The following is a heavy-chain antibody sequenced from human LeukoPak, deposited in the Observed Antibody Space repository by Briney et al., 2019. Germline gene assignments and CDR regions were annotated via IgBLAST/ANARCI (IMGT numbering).Heavy chain of an antibody. J-gene: IGHJ4*02. CDR1: GFTFSSYA. Sequence: GGSLRLSCAASGFTFSSYAMRWVRQAPGKGLEGVSPISTNGGSTYYADSVRGRFTVSRDNAMNTLYLQMNSLRAEDTAVYYCAKDRYCSSTTCSRYFDSWGQGTLVTVSS. V-gene: IGHV3-23*01. D-gene: IGHD2-2*01. CDR2: ISTNGGST. CDR3: AKDRYCSSTTCSRYFDS.